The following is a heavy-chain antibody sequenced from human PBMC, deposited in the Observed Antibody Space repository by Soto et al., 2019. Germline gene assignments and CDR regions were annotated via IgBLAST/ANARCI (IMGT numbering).Heavy chain of an antibody. V-gene: IGHV3-23*01. Sequence: GGSLRLSCAASGFIFTNYAMNWVRQAPGKGLEWVSVIGGRGNSAYYADSVQGRFTISRDNSKNTLYLQMNSLRAEDTAVYYCARDLSDFWSGYLYYYYGMDVWGQGTTVTVSS. CDR2: IGGRGNSA. CDR3: ARDLSDFWSGYLYYYYGMDV. J-gene: IGHJ6*02. D-gene: IGHD3-3*01. CDR1: GFIFTNYA.